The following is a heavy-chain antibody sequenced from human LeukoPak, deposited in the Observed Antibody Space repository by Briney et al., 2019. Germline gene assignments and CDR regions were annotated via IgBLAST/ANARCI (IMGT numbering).Heavy chain of an antibody. D-gene: IGHD3-10*01. CDR1: GFTFSSYA. V-gene: IGHV3-23*01. J-gene: IGHJ4*02. CDR3: VKDRGSFGGSLANFDC. Sequence: GGSLRLSCAASGFTFSSYAMSWVRQAPGKGLEWVSAISGSGGNTYYADSVKGRFTISRDNSKNTLYVQMNSLRAEDTAAYYCVKDRGSFGGSLANFDCWGQGTLVTVSS. CDR2: ISGSGGNT.